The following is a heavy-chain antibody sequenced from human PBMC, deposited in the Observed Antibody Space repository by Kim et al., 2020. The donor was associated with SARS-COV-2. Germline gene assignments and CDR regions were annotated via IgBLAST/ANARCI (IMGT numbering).Heavy chain of an antibody. J-gene: IGHJ4*02. V-gene: IGHV3-23*01. CDR2: ISGSGGST. CDR3: AKDSANYRYCSGGSCYRLTMYYFDY. CDR1: GFTFSSYA. Sequence: GGSLRLSCAASGFTFSSYAMSWVRQAPGKGLEWVSAISGSGGSTYYADSVKGRFTISRDNSKNTLYLQMNSLRAEDTAVYYCAKDSANYRYCSGGSCYRLTMYYFDYWGQGTLVTVSS. D-gene: IGHD2-15*01.